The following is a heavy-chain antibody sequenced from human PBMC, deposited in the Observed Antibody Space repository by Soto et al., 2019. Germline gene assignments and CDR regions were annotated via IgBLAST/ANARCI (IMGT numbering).Heavy chain of an antibody. J-gene: IGHJ3*02. V-gene: IGHV1-24*01. CDR3: ATRWPLGYYDSSGYYYDAFDI. Sequence: ASVKVSCKVSGYTLTELSMHWVRQAPGKGLEWMGGFDPEDGETIYAQKFQGRVTMTEDTSTDTAYMELSSLRSEDTAVYYCATRWPLGYYDSSGYYYDAFDIWGQGTMVTVSS. CDR1: GYTLTELS. D-gene: IGHD3-22*01. CDR2: FDPEDGET.